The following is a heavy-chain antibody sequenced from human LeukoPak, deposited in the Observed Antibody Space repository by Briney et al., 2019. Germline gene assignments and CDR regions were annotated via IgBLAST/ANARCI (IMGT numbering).Heavy chain of an antibody. CDR2: IFYSGST. D-gene: IGHD3-22*01. J-gene: IGHJ4*02. Sequence: GSLRLSCAASGFTISSYGMHWVRQAPVKGPEWIGSIFYSGSTFYNPSLKSRVTILVDTSKNEFSLKLSSVTAADTAVYYCARTTHYDSSGPYYWGQGTLVTVSS. CDR1: GFTISSYG. CDR3: ARTTHYDSSGPYY. V-gene: IGHV4-39*07.